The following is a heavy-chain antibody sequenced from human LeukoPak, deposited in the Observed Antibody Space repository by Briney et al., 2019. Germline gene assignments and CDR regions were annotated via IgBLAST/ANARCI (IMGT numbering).Heavy chain of an antibody. V-gene: IGHV4-59*01. D-gene: IGHD3-3*02. CDR1: GGSISSYY. CDR2: IYYSGST. Sequence: SETLSLTCTVSGGSISSYYWSWIRQPPGKGLEWIGYIYYSGSTNYNPSLKSRVTISVDTSKNQFSLKPSSVTAADTAVYYCARSVSINAFDIWGQGTMVTVSS. J-gene: IGHJ3*02. CDR3: ARSVSINAFDI.